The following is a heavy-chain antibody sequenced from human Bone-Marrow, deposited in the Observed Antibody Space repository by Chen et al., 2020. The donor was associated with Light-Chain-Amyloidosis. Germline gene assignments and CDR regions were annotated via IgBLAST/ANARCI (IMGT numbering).Heavy chain of an antibody. CDR3: TRKGGYFDF. CDR2: VSGSNVST. CDR1: GFNFSSFG. V-gene: IGHV3-23*04. Sequence: EVQLVESGGGLVQLGGSRRLPCARSGFNFSSFGMSWVRQAPGKGLEWVSTVSGSNVSTYYAGAVKGRFIISRDNSKSTLYLQMNSLRAGDTAVYFCTRKGGYFDFWGQGSLVTVSS. D-gene: IGHD3-10*01. J-gene: IGHJ4*02.